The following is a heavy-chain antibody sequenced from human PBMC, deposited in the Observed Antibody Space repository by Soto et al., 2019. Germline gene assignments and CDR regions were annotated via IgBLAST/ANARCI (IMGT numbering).Heavy chain of an antibody. Sequence: SETLSLTCAFSGDSRSSSDYYLGWIRQPPGKGLEWIGSIYYSGSTYYNPSLQSRVAISVDTSKNQFSLKLKSVTAADTAIYYCARRTVNIRTFYSGLKTHCFDYWGQGAPVTVSS. D-gene: IGHD6-19*01. J-gene: IGHJ4*02. CDR1: GDSRSSSDYY. V-gene: IGHV4-39*01. CDR2: IYYSGST. CDR3: ARRTVNIRTFYSGLKTHCFDY.